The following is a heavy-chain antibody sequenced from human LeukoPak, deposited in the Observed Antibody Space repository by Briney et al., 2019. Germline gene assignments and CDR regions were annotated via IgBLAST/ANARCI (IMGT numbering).Heavy chain of an antibody. V-gene: IGHV1-69*04. CDR3: ARDGKWLRSFDY. Sequence: SVKVSCKASGGTFSSYAISWVRQAPGQGLEWMGRIISILGIANYAQKFQGRVTITADKSTSTAYMELSSLRSEDTAVYYCARDGKWLRSFDYWGQGTLVTVSS. J-gene: IGHJ4*02. CDR1: GGTFSSYA. D-gene: IGHD5-12*01. CDR2: IISILGIA.